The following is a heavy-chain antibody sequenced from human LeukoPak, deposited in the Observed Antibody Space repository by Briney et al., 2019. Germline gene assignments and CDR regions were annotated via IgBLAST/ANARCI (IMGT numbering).Heavy chain of an antibody. D-gene: IGHD4-17*01. J-gene: IGHJ4*02. V-gene: IGHV5-51*01. Sequence: GESLKISCKGSGYRFTSYWIAWVRQMPGKGLEWMGIIYPGDSDTRYSPSFQGQVTISADKSISTAYLQWSSLKASDTAMYYCASLTTVTPDPFDYWGQGTLVTVSS. CDR3: ASLTTVTPDPFDY. CDR2: IYPGDSDT. CDR1: GYRFTSYW.